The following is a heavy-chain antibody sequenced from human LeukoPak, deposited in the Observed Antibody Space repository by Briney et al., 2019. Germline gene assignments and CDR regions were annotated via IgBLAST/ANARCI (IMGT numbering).Heavy chain of an antibody. CDR2: INPNSGGT. CDR3: ARAKWGCGGDCYSMVDY. Sequence: GASVKVSCKASGYTFTGYYMHWVRQAPGQGLEWTGRINPNSGGTNYAQKFQGRVTMTRDTSISTAYMELSRLRSDDTAVYYCARAKWGCGGDCYSMVDYWGQGTLVTVSS. D-gene: IGHD2-21*02. CDR1: GYTFTGYY. V-gene: IGHV1-2*06. J-gene: IGHJ4*02.